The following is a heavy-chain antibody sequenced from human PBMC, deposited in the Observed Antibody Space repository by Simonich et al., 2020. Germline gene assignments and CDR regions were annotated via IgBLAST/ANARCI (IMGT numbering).Heavy chain of an antibody. V-gene: IGHV3-30*07. CDR1: GFTFSSYA. J-gene: IGHJ4*02. Sequence: GGGVVQPGRSLRLSCAASGFTFSSYAMHWVHRAPGKGLEWVAVISNDGSNKYYPDSVKGRFTISRDNSKNTLYLQMNSLRAEDTAVYYCARYLGSSYYFDYWGQGTLVTVSS. CDR2: ISNDGSNK. D-gene: IGHD6-6*01. CDR3: ARYLGSSYYFDY.